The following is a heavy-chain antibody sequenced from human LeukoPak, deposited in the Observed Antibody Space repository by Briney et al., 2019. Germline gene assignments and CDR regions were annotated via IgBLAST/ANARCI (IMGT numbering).Heavy chain of an antibody. J-gene: IGHJ4*02. CDR3: ASSSWYGGFDY. V-gene: IGHV3-21*01. CDR2: ISSSSSYI. CDR1: GFTFSSYG. D-gene: IGHD6-13*01. Sequence: GGSLRLSCAASGFTFSSYGMHWVRQAPGKGLEWVSSISSSSSYIYYADSVKGRFTISRDNAKNSLYLQMNSLRAEDTAVYYCASSSWYGGFDYWGQGTLVTVSS.